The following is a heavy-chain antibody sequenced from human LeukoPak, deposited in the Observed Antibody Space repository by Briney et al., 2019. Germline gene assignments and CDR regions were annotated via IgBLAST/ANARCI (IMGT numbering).Heavy chain of an antibody. CDR3: ARQRTGAWVQLEPREPFDI. J-gene: IGHJ3*02. D-gene: IGHD1-1*01. Sequence: GESLKISCKGSGYSFSSYWIGWVRQMPGKGLEWMGIIYVGDSDTRYSPSFQGQVTISADKSISTAYLQWSTLKASDTAMYYCARQRTGAWVQLEPREPFDIWGQGTMVTVSS. V-gene: IGHV5-51*01. CDR2: IYVGDSDT. CDR1: GYSFSSYW.